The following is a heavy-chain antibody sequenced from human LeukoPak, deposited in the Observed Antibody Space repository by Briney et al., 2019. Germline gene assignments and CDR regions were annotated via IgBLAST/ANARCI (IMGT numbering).Heavy chain of an antibody. CDR2: IYTSGST. D-gene: IGHD3-9*01. Sequence: SETLSLTCTVSGGSISSYYWSWIRQPAGKGLEWIGRIYTSGSTNYNPSLKSRVTMSVDTSKNQFSLKLSSVTAADTAVYYCAGVRPHYDILTGYYLPYYYYMDVWGKGTTVTVSS. CDR1: GGSISSYY. CDR3: AGVRPHYDILTGYYLPYYYYMDV. V-gene: IGHV4-4*07. J-gene: IGHJ6*03.